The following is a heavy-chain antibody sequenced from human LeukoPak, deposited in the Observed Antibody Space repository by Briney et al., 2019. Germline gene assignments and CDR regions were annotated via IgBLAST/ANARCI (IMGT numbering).Heavy chain of an antibody. CDR2: IYTSGST. Sequence: SETLSLTCTVSGGPISSYYWSWIRQPAGKGLEWIGRIYTSGSTNYNPSLKSRVTMSVDTSKNQFSLKLSSVTAADTAVYYCARVGRDLIYGDYYYYYGMDVWGQGTTVTVSS. CDR3: ARVGRDLIYGDYYYYYGMDV. J-gene: IGHJ6*02. V-gene: IGHV4-4*07. CDR1: GGPISSYY. D-gene: IGHD4/OR15-4a*01.